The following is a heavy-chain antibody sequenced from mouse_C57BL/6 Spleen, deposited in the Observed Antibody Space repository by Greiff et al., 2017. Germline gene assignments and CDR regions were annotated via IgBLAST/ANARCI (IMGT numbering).Heavy chain of an antibody. J-gene: IGHJ3*01. CDR2: ISSGGSYT. D-gene: IGHD1-1*01. Sequence: DVQLVESGGDLVKPGGSLKLSCAASGFTFSSYGMSWVRQTPDKRLEWVATISSGGSYTYYPDSVKGRFTISRDNAKNTLYLQMSSLKSEDTAMYYCADYYASFAYWGQGTLVTVSA. CDR1: GFTFSSYG. V-gene: IGHV5-6*01. CDR3: ADYYASFAY.